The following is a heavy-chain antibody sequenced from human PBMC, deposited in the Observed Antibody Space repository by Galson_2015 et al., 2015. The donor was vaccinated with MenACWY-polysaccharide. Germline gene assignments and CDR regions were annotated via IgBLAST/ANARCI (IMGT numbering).Heavy chain of an antibody. J-gene: IGHJ4*02. CDR3: VRDRRPAEPFDY. V-gene: IGHV3-11*01. CDR1: GFTFSDYY. D-gene: IGHD2-2*01. CDR2: ISSSSSTI. Sequence: SLRLSCAASGFTFSDYYMSWIRQAPGKGLEWVSYISSSSSTIYEADSVKGRFTISRDNAKKSLYLQMNSLRAEDTAVYYCVRDRRPAEPFDYWGQRTLVTVS.